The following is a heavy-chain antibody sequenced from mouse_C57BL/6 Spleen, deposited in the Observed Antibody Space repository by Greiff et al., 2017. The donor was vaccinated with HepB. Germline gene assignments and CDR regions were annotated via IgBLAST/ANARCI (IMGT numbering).Heavy chain of an antibody. D-gene: IGHD1-1*01. V-gene: IGHV5-12*01. Sequence: EVKLVESGGGLVQPGGSLKLSCAASGFTFSDYYMYWVRQTPEKRLEWVAYISNGGGSTYYPDTVKGRFTISRDNAKNTLYLQMSRLKSEDTAMYYCARGGSSYPAWFAYWGQGTLVTVSA. CDR1: GFTFSDYY. CDR3: ARGGSSYPAWFAY. J-gene: IGHJ3*01. CDR2: ISNGGGST.